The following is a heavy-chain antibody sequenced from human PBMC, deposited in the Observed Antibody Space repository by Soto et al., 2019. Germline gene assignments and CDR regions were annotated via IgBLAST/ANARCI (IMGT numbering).Heavy chain of an antibody. D-gene: IGHD3-22*01. CDR3: ARTYYYDSSGYIVVYFDY. J-gene: IGHJ4*02. CDR1: GGSISSYY. CDR2: IYYSGST. Sequence: SETLSLTCTVSGGSISSYYWSWIRQPPGKGLEWIGYIYYSGSTNYNPSLKSRVTISVDTSKNQFSLKLSSVTAADTAVYYCARTYYYDSSGYIVVYFDYWGQGTLVTVSS. V-gene: IGHV4-59*01.